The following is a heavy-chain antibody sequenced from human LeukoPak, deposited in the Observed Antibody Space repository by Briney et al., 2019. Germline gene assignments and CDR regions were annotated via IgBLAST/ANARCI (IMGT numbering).Heavy chain of an antibody. CDR2: INTNTGNP. V-gene: IGHV7-4-1*02. Sequence: ASVKVSCKASGYIFTDYAMNWVRQAPGQGLEWMGWINTNTGNPTYAQGFTGRFVFSLDTSVSTAYLQINSLKTEDTAVYYCAPGNWFDPWGQGTLVTVSS. CDR3: APGNWFDP. D-gene: IGHD7-27*01. CDR1: GYIFTDYA. J-gene: IGHJ5*02.